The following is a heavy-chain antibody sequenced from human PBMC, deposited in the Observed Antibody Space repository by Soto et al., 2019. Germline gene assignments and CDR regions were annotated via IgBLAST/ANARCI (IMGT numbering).Heavy chain of an antibody. V-gene: IGHV3-21*01. J-gene: IGHJ6*02. CDR1: GFTFSSYS. CDR2: ISSSSSYI. D-gene: IGHD3-10*01. CDR3: ARDNVLHWFGESEDGGMDV. Sequence: EVQLVESGGGLVKPGGSLRLSCAASGFTFSSYSMNWVRQAPGKGLEWVSSISSSSSYIYYADSVKGRFTISRDNAKNSMYMEMNSLRAEETAVYYCARDNVLHWFGESEDGGMDVWGQGTTVTVSS.